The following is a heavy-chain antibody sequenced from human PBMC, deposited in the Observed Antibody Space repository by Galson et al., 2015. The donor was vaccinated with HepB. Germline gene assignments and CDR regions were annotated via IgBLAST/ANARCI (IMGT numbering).Heavy chain of an antibody. CDR2: IYTTGST. V-gene: IGHV4-61*02. CDR3: ARMDHGSDF. D-gene: IGHD3-10*01. Sequence: TLSLTCTVSGASISSGRHYWSWIRQPAGKGLEWIGRIYTTGSTNYNPSLKSRVTISLTTSKNQFSLKLTSVTAADTAVYYCARMDHGSDFWGQGTLVTVSS. J-gene: IGHJ4*02. CDR1: GASISSGRHY.